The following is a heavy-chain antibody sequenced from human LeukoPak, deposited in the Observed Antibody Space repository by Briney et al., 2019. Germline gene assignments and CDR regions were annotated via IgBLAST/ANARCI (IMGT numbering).Heavy chain of an antibody. V-gene: IGHV3-21*01. Sequence: GGSLRLSCAASGFTFSSYSMNWVRQAPGKGLERVSSISSSSSYIYYADSVKRRFTISRDNAKNSLYLQMNSVRAEDTAVYYCARDSRYSSSWFDAFDIWGQGTMVTVSS. CDR3: ARDSRYSSSWFDAFDI. CDR2: ISSSSSYI. D-gene: IGHD6-13*01. CDR1: GFTFSSYS. J-gene: IGHJ3*02.